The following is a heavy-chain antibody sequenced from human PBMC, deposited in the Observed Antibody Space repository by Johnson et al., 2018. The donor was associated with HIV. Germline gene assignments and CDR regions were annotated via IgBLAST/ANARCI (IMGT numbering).Heavy chain of an antibody. J-gene: IGHJ3*02. D-gene: IGHD3-3*01. V-gene: IGHV3-30*04. CDR1: GFTFSSYA. CDR2: ISYDGSNK. CDR3: ARGFVTIFGVDGFDI. Sequence: QVQLVESGGGVVQPGRSLRLSCAASGFTFSSYAMHWVRQAPGKGLEWVAVISYDGSNKYYADSVKGRFTISRDNSKNTLYLQMNSLRAGDTAVYYCARGFVTIFGVDGFDIWGQGTMVTVSS.